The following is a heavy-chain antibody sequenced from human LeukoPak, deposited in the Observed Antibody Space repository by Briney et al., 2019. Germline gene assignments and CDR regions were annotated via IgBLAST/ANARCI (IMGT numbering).Heavy chain of an antibody. D-gene: IGHD3-22*01. CDR3: TRENYYDGSGSPSASAPVDH. Sequence: GSVKVSCKASGYTFTSYDINWVRQATGQGLEWMGWMNPNSGNTGYAQKFQGRVTMTRNTSISTAYMELSSLRSEDTAVYYCTRENYYDGSGSPSASAPVDHWGQGTLVTVSS. CDR2: MNPNSGNT. J-gene: IGHJ4*02. CDR1: GYTFTSYD. V-gene: IGHV1-8*01.